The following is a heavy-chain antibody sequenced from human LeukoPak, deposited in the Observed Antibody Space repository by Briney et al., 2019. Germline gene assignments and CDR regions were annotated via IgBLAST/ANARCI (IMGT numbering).Heavy chain of an antibody. CDR1: GGSVSSATYY. D-gene: IGHD3-10*01. J-gene: IGHJ4*02. CDR2: IYHSGST. CDR3: AREPHQTYYYGSGSYSGLY. V-gene: IGHV4-39*07. Sequence: SETLSLTCTVSGGSVSSATYYWSWVRQPPGKGLEWIGEIYHSGSTNYNPSLKSRVTISVDKSKNQFSLKLSSVTAADTAVYYCAREPHQTYYYGSGSYSGLYWGQGTLVTVSS.